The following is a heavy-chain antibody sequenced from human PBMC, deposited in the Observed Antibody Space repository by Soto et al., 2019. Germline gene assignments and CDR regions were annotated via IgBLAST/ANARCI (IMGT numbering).Heavy chain of an antibody. J-gene: IGHJ4*02. CDR3: TNFDWLLPFDY. D-gene: IGHD3-9*01. CDR2: ISGSGGST. CDR1: GFTFSSYA. V-gene: IGHV3-23*01. Sequence: GGSLRLSCAASGFTFSSYAMSWVRQAPGKGLEWVSAISGSGGSTYYADSVKGRFTISRDNSKNTLYLQMNSLRAEDTAVYYCTNFDWLLPFDYWGQGTLVTVSS.